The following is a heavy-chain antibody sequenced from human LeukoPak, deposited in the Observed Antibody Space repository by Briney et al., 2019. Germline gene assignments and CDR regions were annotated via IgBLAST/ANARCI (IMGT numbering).Heavy chain of an antibody. J-gene: IGHJ5*02. CDR2: IYPGDSDT. V-gene: IGHV5-51*01. CDR1: GYSFTSYW. Sequence: GESLKISCKGSGYSFTSYWIGWVRQMPGKGLEWTGIIYPGDSDTRYSPSFQGQVTISADKSISTAYLQWSSLKASDTAMYYCARLGSGVVVPAAIKYNWFDPWGQGTLVTVSS. D-gene: IGHD2-2*02. CDR3: ARLGSGVVVPAAIKYNWFDP.